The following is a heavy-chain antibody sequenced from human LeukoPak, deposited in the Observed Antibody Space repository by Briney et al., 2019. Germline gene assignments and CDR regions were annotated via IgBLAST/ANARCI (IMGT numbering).Heavy chain of an antibody. Sequence: SVKVSCKASGGTFSSYAISWVRQAPGQGLEWMGRIIPIFGTANYAQKFQGRVTITTDGSTSTAYMELSSLRSEDTAVYYCAREGSYYDFWSGPDYWGQGTLVTVSS. CDR3: AREGSYYDFWSGPDY. D-gene: IGHD3-3*01. J-gene: IGHJ4*02. V-gene: IGHV1-69*05. CDR2: IIPIFGTA. CDR1: GGTFSSYA.